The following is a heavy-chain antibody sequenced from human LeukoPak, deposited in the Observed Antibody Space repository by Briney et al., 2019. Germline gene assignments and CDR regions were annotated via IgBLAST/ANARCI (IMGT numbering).Heavy chain of an antibody. Sequence: GGSLRLSCEASGFTFSFYTVGWVRQAPGKGLEWVAVISYDGSNKYYADSVKGRFTISRDNSKNTLYLQMNSLRAEDTAVYYCAKGYYGSGTPYYGMDVWGQGTTVTVSS. CDR2: ISYDGSNK. CDR1: GFTFSFYT. CDR3: AKGYYGSGTPYYGMDV. J-gene: IGHJ6*02. D-gene: IGHD3-10*01. V-gene: IGHV3-30-3*01.